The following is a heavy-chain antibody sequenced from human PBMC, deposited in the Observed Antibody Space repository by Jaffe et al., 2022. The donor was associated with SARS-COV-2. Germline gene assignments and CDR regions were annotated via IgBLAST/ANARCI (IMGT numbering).Heavy chain of an antibody. D-gene: IGHD1-1*01. V-gene: IGHV7-4-1*02. CDR1: GYTFTTYA. Sequence: QVQLVQSGSELKKPGASVKVSCKASGYTFTTYAMNWVRQAPGQGLEWMGWINTNTGNPTYAQGFTGRFVFSLDTSVSTAYLQISSLKAEDTAVYHCARDFVAVRRDGQLERRGSPRSQPDYYYYYMDVWGKGTTVTVSS. CDR3: ARDFVAVRRDGQLERRGSPRSQPDYYYYYMDV. CDR2: INTNTGNP. J-gene: IGHJ6*03.